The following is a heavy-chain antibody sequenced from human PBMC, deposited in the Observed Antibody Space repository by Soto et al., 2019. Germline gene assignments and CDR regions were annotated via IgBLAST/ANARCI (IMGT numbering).Heavy chain of an antibody. D-gene: IGHD6-19*01. V-gene: IGHV4-39*01. J-gene: IGHJ5*02. CDR3: GRGIAVAATGWFDP. CDR2: IYYSGRT. CDR1: GGSISSNSYY. Sequence: PSETLSLTCTVSGGSISSNSYYWGWIRQPPGKGLEWIGSIYYSGRTYYRPTRKSRVTISVDTSKNQFSLKLSSVTAADTAVYYCGRGIAVAATGWFDPWGQGTLVTVSS.